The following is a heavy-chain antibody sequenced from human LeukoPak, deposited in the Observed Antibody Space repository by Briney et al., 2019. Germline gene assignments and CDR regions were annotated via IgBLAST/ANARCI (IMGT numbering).Heavy chain of an antibody. Sequence: GSLRLSCATSGFNFNNYGIHWVRQAPGKGLEWVTFIRYNGDNKYYADFVEGRFTISRDNAKNSLYLQMNSLRAEDTAVYYCARPGSSGFWSGYFFFWGQGTLVTVSS. V-gene: IGHV3-33*08. J-gene: IGHJ4*02. CDR2: IRYNGDNK. CDR1: GFNFNNYG. CDR3: ARPGSSGFWSGYFFF. D-gene: IGHD3-3*01.